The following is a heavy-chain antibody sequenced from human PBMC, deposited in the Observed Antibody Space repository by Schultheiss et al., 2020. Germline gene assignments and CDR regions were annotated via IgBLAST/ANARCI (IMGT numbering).Heavy chain of an antibody. Sequence: GESLKISCAASGFTFSSYGMHWVRQAPGKGLEWVAVISYDGSNKYYADSVKGRFTISRDNSKNTLYLQMNSLRAEDTAVYYCAKDFYYDSSGYYYEVQTYYYGMDVWGQGTTVTVSS. J-gene: IGHJ6*02. V-gene: IGHV3-30*18. CDR1: GFTFSSYG. CDR3: AKDFYYDSSGYYYEVQTYYYGMDV. D-gene: IGHD3-22*01. CDR2: ISYDGSNK.